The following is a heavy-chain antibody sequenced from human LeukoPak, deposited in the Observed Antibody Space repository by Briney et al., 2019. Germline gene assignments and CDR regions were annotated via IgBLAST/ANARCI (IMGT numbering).Heavy chain of an antibody. CDR1: GGSFSGYY. CDR2: INHSGST. J-gene: IGHJ4*02. CDR3: ARDPLQLWPRYFDY. V-gene: IGHV4-34*01. D-gene: IGHD5-18*01. Sequence: SETLSLTCAVYGGSFSGYYWSWIRQPPGKGLEWIGEINHSGSTSYNPSLKSRVTISVDTSKNQFSLKLSSVTAADTAVYYCARDPLQLWPRYFDYWGQGTLVTVSS.